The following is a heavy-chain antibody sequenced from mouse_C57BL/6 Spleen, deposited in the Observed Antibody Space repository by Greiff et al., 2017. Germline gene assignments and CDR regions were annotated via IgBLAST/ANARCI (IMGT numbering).Heavy chain of an antibody. V-gene: IGHV5-12*01. Sequence: EVKLVESGGGLVQPGGSLKLSCAASGFTFSDYYMYWVRQTPEKRLEWVAYISNGGGSTYYPDTVKGRFTISRDNAKNTLYLQMSRLNSEYTAMYYWARQITTIDDWYFDVWGTGTTVTVSS. CDR2: ISNGGGST. CDR3: ARQITTIDDWYFDV. J-gene: IGHJ1*03. D-gene: IGHD1-1*01. CDR1: GFTFSDYY.